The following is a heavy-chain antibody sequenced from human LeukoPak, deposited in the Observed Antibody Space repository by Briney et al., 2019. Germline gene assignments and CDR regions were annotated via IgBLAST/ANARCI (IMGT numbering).Heavy chain of an antibody. Sequence: GASVKVSCKASGYTFTSYYMHWVRQAPGQGLEWMGIINPSGGSTSYAQKFQGRVTMTRDTSTSTVYMELSSLRSEDTAVYYCARDGNYYGSGAGPDSWFDPWGQGTLVAVSS. J-gene: IGHJ5*02. CDR2: INPSGGST. V-gene: IGHV1-46*01. CDR3: ARDGNYYGSGAGPDSWFDP. CDR1: GYTFTSYY. D-gene: IGHD3-10*01.